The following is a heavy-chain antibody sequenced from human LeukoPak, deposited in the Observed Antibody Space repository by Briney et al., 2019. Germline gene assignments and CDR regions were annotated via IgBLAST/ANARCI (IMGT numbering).Heavy chain of an antibody. Sequence: PGGSLRLSCAPPGFSFTNNPMTWVRQAPERGLGWVSAISGTGDSTYYADSVKGRFSISRDNSKKTLYLQMNSLTDEDTAVYYCAKFSLTTVNNPPNYFDYWGQGTLVTVSS. J-gene: IGHJ4*02. CDR2: ISGTGDST. CDR1: GFSFTNNP. CDR3: AKFSLTTVNNPPNYFDY. D-gene: IGHD4-11*01. V-gene: IGHV3-23*01.